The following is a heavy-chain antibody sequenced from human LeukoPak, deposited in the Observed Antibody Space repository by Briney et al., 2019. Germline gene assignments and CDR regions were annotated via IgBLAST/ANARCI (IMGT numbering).Heavy chain of an antibody. CDR2: INNEGNDT. CDR3: ARDRGSSWYETDY. CDR1: GFTFTKYW. V-gene: IGHV3-74*01. D-gene: IGHD6-13*01. Sequence: GGSLKLSCAASGFTFTKYWMHWVRQVPRKGLMWVSRINNEGNDTNYADSVKGRFTISRDNAKNSLYLQMNSLRAEDTAVYYCARDRGSSWYETDYWGQGTLVTVSS. J-gene: IGHJ4*02.